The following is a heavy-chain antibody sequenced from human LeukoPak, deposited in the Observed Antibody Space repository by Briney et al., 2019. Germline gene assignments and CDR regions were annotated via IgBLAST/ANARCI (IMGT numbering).Heavy chain of an antibody. D-gene: IGHD6-19*01. CDR1: GGSISSSSYY. V-gene: IGHV4-39*01. Sequence: TSETLSLTCTVSGGSISSSSYYWGWIRQPPGKGLEWIGSIYYSGSTYYNPSLKSRVTISVDTSKNQCSLKLSSVTAADTAVYYCARHAGRIAVAGRSRDAFDIWGQGTMVTVSS. J-gene: IGHJ3*02. CDR3: ARHAGRIAVAGRSRDAFDI. CDR2: IYYSGST.